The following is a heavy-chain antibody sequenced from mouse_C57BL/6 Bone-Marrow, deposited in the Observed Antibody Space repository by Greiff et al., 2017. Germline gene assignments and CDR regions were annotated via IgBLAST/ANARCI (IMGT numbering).Heavy chain of an antibody. J-gene: IGHJ3*01. CDR3: ARGHYYGSSYVTWFAY. Sequence: VQLQQSGAELAKPGASVKLSCKASGYTFTSYWMHWVKQRPGQGLEWIGYINPSSGYTKYNQKFKDKDTLTADKSSSTAYMQLSSLTYENSTVYYCARGHYYGSSYVTWFAYWGQGTLVTVSA. CDR1: GYTFTSYW. V-gene: IGHV1-7*01. CDR2: INPSSGYT. D-gene: IGHD1-1*01.